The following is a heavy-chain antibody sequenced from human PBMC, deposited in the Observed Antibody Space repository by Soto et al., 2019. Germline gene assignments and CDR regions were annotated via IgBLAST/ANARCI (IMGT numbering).Heavy chain of an antibody. Sequence: QITLKESGPTRVKPTQTLALTCTFSGFSLTTSGVGVGWIRKTPGKALEWLAVIYWDDDKRYNPSLKNRLTITXXTXKXQVVLIMADMDPVDTATYCAHRGYMYGNWDHGYFDYWGQGTLVTVSS. V-gene: IGHV2-5*02. CDR2: IYWDDDK. CDR1: GFSLTTSGVG. J-gene: IGHJ4*02. D-gene: IGHD5-18*01. CDR3: AHRGYMYGNWDHGYFDY.